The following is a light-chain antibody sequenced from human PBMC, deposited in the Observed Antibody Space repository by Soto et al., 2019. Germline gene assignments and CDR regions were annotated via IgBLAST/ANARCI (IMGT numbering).Light chain of an antibody. J-gene: IGKJ4*01. CDR2: WAS. CDR1: QSVLYSSNNKNY. V-gene: IGKV4-1*01. Sequence: DIVMTQSPDSLAVSLGERATINCKSSQSVLYSSNNKNYLAWYQHKPGQPPKVLIYWASTRESGVPDRFSGSGSGTDFTLTISSLQAEDVAVYFCQQYYSTPLTFGGGTKV. CDR3: QQYYSTPLT.